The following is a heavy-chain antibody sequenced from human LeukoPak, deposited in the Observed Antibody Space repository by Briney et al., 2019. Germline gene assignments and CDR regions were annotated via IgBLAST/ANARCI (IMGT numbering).Heavy chain of an antibody. CDR3: ARVYNWNYGFDY. D-gene: IGHD1-7*01. J-gene: IGHJ4*02. CDR2: IIPIFGTA. CDR1: GGTLSSYA. V-gene: IGHV1-69*05. Sequence: ASVKVSCKASGGTLSSYAISWVRQAPGQGLEWMGGIIPIFGTANYAQKFQGRVTITTDESTSTAYMELSSLRSEDTAVYYCARVYNWNYGFDYWGQGTLVTVSS.